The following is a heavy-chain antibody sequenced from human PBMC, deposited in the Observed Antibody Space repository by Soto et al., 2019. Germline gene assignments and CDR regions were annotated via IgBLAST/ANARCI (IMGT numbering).Heavy chain of an antibody. CDR1: GFTFDDYT. J-gene: IGHJ4*02. D-gene: IGHD4-17*01. Sequence: GGSLRLSCAASGFTFDDYTMHWVRQAPGKGLEWVSLISWDGGSTYYADSVKGRFTISRDNSKNSLYLQMNSLRTEDTALYYCAKEKWEGYGEKYFDYWGQGTLVTVSS. V-gene: IGHV3-43*01. CDR2: ISWDGGST. CDR3: AKEKWEGYGEKYFDY.